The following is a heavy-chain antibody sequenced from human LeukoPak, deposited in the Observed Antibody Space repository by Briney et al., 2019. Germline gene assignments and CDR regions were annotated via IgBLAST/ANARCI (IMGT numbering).Heavy chain of an antibody. CDR2: INPNNGGT. J-gene: IGHJ4*02. Sequence: GASVKVSCKASGGTFSSSAISWVRQAPGQGLEWMGWINPNNGGTKYAQKFQGRVTMTRDMSMNTAYMELSSLTSDDTAVYYCARRLGGSSEGYEFWGQGPLVTVSS. V-gene: IGHV1-2*02. CDR1: GGTFSSSA. CDR3: ARRLGGSSEGYEF. D-gene: IGHD1-26*01.